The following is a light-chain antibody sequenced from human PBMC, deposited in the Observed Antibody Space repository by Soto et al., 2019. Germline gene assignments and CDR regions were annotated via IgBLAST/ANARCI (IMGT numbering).Light chain of an antibody. CDR1: NIGAKG. V-gene: IGLV3-21*02. CDR3: QVWHSTSVRV. J-gene: IGLJ2*01. CDR2: DDR. Sequence: SSELTQPPSVSVAPGQTASITCGGTNIGAKGVHWYQQKNPGQAPVLDVFDDRARPSAIPERFSGSNSGNTATLTISRVEAGDEADYYCQVWHSTSVRVFGAGTKLTVL.